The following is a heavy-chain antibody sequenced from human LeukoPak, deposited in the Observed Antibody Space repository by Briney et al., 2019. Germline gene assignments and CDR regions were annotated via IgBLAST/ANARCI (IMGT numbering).Heavy chain of an antibody. CDR1: GGSISSSSYY. Sequence: PSETLSLTCTVSGGSISSSSYYWGWIRQPPGKGLEWIGYIYYSGSTNYNPSLKSRVTISVDTSKNQFSLKLSSATAADTAVYYCARGTVTFYYFDYWGQGTLVTVSS. CDR2: IYYSGST. V-gene: IGHV4-61*05. D-gene: IGHD4-17*01. J-gene: IGHJ4*02. CDR3: ARGTVTFYYFDY.